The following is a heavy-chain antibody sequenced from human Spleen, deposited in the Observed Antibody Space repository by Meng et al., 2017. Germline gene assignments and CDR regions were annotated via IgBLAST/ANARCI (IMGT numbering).Heavy chain of an antibody. Sequence: SETLSLTCTVSDYSISSDYYWGWIRQPPGKGLEWVGTIYGSGSTYYNPSLQSRITISIDTSKNQISLKLGSVTAADTAVYYCARASLRTGDGLFDSWGQGTLVTVSS. J-gene: IGHJ4*02. V-gene: IGHV4-38-2*02. D-gene: IGHD7-27*01. CDR2: IYGSGST. CDR3: ARASLRTGDGLFDS. CDR1: DYSISSDYY.